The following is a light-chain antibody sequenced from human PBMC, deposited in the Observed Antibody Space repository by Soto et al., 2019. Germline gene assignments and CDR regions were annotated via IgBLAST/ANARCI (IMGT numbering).Light chain of an antibody. J-gene: IGKJ4*01. CDR1: QSVSSY. CDR2: DAF. CDR3: QQYKNWPPLT. V-gene: IGKV3-15*01. Sequence: EIVLTQSPATLSLSPGERATLSCRASQSVSSYLAWYQQKPGQAPRLLIYDAFTRATGIPARFSGSGSGTEFTLTISSLQSEDFAVYYCQQYKNWPPLTFGGGTKVEIK.